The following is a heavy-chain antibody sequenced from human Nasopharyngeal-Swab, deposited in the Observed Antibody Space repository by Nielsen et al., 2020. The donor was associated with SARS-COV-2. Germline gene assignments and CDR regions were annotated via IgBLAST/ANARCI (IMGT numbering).Heavy chain of an antibody. CDR2: IYPGDSDT. D-gene: IGHD5-12*01. Sequence: GGSLRLSCKGSGYSFTSYWIGWVRQMPGKGQEWMGIIYPGDSDTRYSPSFQGQVTISADKSISTAYLQWSSLKASDTAMYYCARFRRGYSGYDWGDYYYYGMDVWGQGTTVTVSS. CDR1: GYSFTSYW. CDR3: ARFRRGYSGYDWGDYYYYGMDV. J-gene: IGHJ6*02. V-gene: IGHV5-51*01.